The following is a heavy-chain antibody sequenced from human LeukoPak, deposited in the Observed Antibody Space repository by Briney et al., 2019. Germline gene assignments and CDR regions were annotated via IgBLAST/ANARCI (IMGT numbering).Heavy chain of an antibody. J-gene: IGHJ4*02. CDR1: GFTFSNYA. CDR3: ARGLVGSGSYYNGGGGEPDDY. D-gene: IGHD3-10*01. CDR2: ISYDGSNK. V-gene: IGHV3-30-3*01. Sequence: PGGSLRLSCVASGFTFSNYAMHWVRQTPGKGLEWVAVISYDGSNKYYADSVKGRFTISRDNSKNTLYLQVGSLRVEDTAVYYCARGLVGSGSYYNGGGGEPDDYWGQGTLVTVSS.